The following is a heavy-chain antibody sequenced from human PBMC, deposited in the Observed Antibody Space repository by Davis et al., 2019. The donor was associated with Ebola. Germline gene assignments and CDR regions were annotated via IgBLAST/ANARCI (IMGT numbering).Heavy chain of an antibody. D-gene: IGHD6-19*01. J-gene: IGHJ4*02. V-gene: IGHV1-2*06. CDR2: INPNSGGT. CDR3: ARVGVSSGWYSYFDY. CDR1: GYTFTGYY. Sequence: AASVKVSCKASGYTFTGYYMHWVRQAPGQGLEWMGRINPNSGGTNYAQKFQGRVTMTRDTSISTAYMELSRLRSDDTAVYYCARVGVSSGWYSYFDYWGQGTLVTVSS.